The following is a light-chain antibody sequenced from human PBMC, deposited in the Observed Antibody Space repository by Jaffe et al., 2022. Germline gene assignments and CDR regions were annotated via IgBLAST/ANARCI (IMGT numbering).Light chain of an antibody. J-gene: IGLJ2*01. CDR1: SLRSYY. CDR3: NSRDSSGNPEVV. V-gene: IGLV3-19*01. Sequence: SSELTQDPAVSVALGQTVRITCQGDSLRSYYASWYQQKPGQAPVLVIYGKNNRPSGIPDRFSGSSSGNTASLTITGAQAEDEADYYCNSRDSSGNPEVVFGGGTKLTVL. CDR2: GKN.